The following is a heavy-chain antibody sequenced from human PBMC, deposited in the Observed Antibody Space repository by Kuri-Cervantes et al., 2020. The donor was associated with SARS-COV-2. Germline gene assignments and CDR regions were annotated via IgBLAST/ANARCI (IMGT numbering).Heavy chain of an antibody. V-gene: IGHV3-48*01. CDR1: GFTFSNYD. Sequence: GESLKISCAPSGFTFSNYDMHWVRQAPGKGLEWVAYISAHSTTIKYADSVKGRFAISRDNANNSLYLQMSSLRAEDTAMYYCAKGRILHLTMVTASSNFDSWGQGTLVTVSS. J-gene: IGHJ4*02. CDR2: ISAHSTTI. D-gene: IGHD2-21*02. CDR3: AKGRILHLTMVTASSNFDS.